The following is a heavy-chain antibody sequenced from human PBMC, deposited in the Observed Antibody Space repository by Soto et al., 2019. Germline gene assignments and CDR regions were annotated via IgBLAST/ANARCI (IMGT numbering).Heavy chain of an antibody. J-gene: IGHJ1*01. CDR1: GASISSGGYS. V-gene: IGHV4-30-2*01. CDR3: ASGPYEYFQT. Sequence: QLQLQESGSGLVKPSQTLSLTCTVSGASISSGGYSWNWIRQPPGKGLEWLGYIYHNGGTYSNPSLNSRVTFSVDKSKNQFSLRLTSVIAADTAVYYCASGPYEYFQTWGQGTLVTVSS. CDR2: IYHNGGT.